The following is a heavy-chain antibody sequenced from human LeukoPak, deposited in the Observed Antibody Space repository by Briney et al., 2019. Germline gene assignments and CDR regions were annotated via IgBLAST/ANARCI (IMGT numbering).Heavy chain of an antibody. CDR1: GFTFSSYW. CDR3: ANSGVMECYGMDV. J-gene: IGHJ6*02. V-gene: IGHV3-74*01. Sequence: QSGGSLRLSCAASGFTFSSYWMHWVRQAPGKGLVWVSRINSDGSSTSYADSVKGRFTISRDNAKNTLYLQMNSLRAEDTAVYYCANSGVMECYGMDVWGQGTTVTVSS. D-gene: IGHD3-16*01. CDR2: INSDGSST.